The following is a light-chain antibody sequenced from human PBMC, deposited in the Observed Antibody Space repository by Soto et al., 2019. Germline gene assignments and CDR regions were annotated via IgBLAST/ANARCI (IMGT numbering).Light chain of an antibody. J-gene: IGKJ1*01. V-gene: IGKV1-39*01. CDR1: QTINKY. Sequence: DIQMTQSPSSLSASVGDRVTITCRASQTINKYLNWYQHKPGKAPALLISGASSLHSGVPTRFSGSGAGTYFTLTISSLQHEDFATYYCQQTDSTPGTFGRGTKVEI. CDR2: GAS. CDR3: QQTDSTPGT.